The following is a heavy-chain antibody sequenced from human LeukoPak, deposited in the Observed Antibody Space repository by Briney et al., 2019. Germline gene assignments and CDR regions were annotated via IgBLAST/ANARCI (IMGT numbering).Heavy chain of an antibody. Sequence: GGSLRLSCAASEFTFRSYAMSWVRQAPGKGLEWVSVISGSGGNTYYADSVQGRFTISRDNSKNTLCLQMNSLRVEDTAVYYCAKSGGIAAAGTSAYMDVWGKGTTVIVSS. CDR3: AKSGGIAAAGTSAYMDV. V-gene: IGHV3-23*01. CDR2: ISGSGGNT. D-gene: IGHD6-13*01. J-gene: IGHJ6*03. CDR1: EFTFRSYA.